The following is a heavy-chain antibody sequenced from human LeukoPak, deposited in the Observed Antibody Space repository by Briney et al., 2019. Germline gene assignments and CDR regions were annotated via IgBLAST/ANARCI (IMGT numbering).Heavy chain of an antibody. J-gene: IGHJ4*02. CDR3: ARGSYYDSSGYHRYYFDY. CDR1: GGSFSGYY. D-gene: IGHD3-22*01. V-gene: IGHV4-34*01. CDR2: INHSGST. Sequence: PETLSLTCAVYGGSFSGYYWSWIRQPPGKGLEWIGEINHSGSTNYNPSLKSRVTISVDTSKNQFSLKLSSVTAADTAVYYRARGSYYDSSGYHRYYFDYWGQGTLVTVSS.